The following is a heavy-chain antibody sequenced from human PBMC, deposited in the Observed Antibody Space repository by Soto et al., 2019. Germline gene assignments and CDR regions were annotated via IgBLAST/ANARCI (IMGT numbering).Heavy chain of an antibody. CDR3: ARDLAKGGGSAGFDY. J-gene: IGHJ4*02. V-gene: IGHV1-2*02. D-gene: IGHD1-26*01. CDR1: GYTFTVYY. CDR2: INPKSGGT. Sequence: QVQLVQSGAEVKKPGASVNVSCKASGYTFTVYYMHWVRQAPGQGLEWMGWINPKSGGTMYPQKFQRRVTMTVDTSSSTAYMALTRLRSDDTAVYYCARDLAKGGGSAGFDYWGQGTLVTVSS.